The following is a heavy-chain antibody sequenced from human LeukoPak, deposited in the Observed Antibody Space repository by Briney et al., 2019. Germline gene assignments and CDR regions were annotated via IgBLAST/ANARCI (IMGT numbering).Heavy chain of an antibody. V-gene: IGHV1-8*01. CDR1: GYTFTSYD. Sequence: ASVKVSCKASGYTFTSYDINWVRQATGQGLEWMGWMNPNSGNTGYAQKFQGRVTMTRNTSISTAYMELSSLRSEDTAVYYCARGESTMIVDRGELFDYWGQGTLVTVSS. D-gene: IGHD3-22*01. CDR3: ARGESTMIVDRGELFDY. CDR2: MNPNSGNT. J-gene: IGHJ4*02.